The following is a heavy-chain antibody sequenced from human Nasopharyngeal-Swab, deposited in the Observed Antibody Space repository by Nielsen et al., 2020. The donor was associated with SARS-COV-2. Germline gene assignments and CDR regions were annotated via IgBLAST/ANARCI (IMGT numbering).Heavy chain of an antibody. V-gene: IGHV3-9*01. CDR2: ISWNSGSI. Sequence: SLKISCAASGFTFDDYAFHWVRQAPGKGLEWVSGISWNSGSIGYADSVKGRFTISRDNSKNTLYLEMNSLRVEDTAVYYCAKDQPSDYWGQGTLVTVSS. CDR3: AKDQPSDY. J-gene: IGHJ4*02. CDR1: GFTFDDYA.